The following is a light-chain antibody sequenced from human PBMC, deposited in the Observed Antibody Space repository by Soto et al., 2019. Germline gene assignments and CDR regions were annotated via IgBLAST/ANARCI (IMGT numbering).Light chain of an antibody. Sequence: EIVLTQSPGTLSLSPGERATLSCRASQCVSSSFLAWYQQKAGQAPRLLIYGASSRATGIPDRFSGSGSGTDFTLTISRLEPEDFAVYYCQQYDRSPWTFGQGTKVEIK. J-gene: IGKJ1*01. CDR3: QQYDRSPWT. CDR2: GAS. CDR1: QCVSSSF. V-gene: IGKV3-20*01.